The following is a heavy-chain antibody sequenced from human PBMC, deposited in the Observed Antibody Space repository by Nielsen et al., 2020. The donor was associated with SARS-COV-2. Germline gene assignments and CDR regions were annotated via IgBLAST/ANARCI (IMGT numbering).Heavy chain of an antibody. CDR1: GFTFSSYW. J-gene: IGHJ6*02. CDR3: ARDGLHVDTAMVTWFYYYGMDV. CDR2: IKQDGSEK. D-gene: IGHD5-18*01. V-gene: IGHV3-7*01. Sequence: GESLKISCAASGFTFSSYWMSWVRQAPGKGLEWVANIKQDGSEKYYVDSVKGRFTISRDTAKNSLYLQMNSLRAEDTAVNYCARDGLHVDTAMVTWFYYYGMDVWGQGTTVTVSS.